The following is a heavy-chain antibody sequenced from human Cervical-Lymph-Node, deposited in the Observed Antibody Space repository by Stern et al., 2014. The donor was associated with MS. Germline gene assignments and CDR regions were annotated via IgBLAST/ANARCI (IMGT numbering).Heavy chain of an antibody. CDR1: GFSLSDSGVG. CDR2: IYWDDDK. J-gene: IGHJ4*02. Sequence: QVTLKESGPTLVKPTQTLTLTCTFSGFSLSDSGVGVGWIRQPPGKALEWLAIIYWDDDKLYSPSLKSRLTITKDTSKNQVVLTMTNVDPVDTATYYCALLQRGRDHWGQGTLVTVSS. D-gene: IGHD3-3*01. CDR3: ALLQRGRDH. V-gene: IGHV2-5*02.